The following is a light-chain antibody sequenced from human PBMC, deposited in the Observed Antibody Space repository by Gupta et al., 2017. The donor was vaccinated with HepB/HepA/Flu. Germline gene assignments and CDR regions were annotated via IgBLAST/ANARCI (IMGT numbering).Light chain of an antibody. J-gene: IGKJ1*01. Sequence: EFVLPQSPGTLPLSPGVRATLSCRASQSVISNYLAWYQQEPGQSPRLLIYGASNRATGIPDRFSGSGSGTDFTLTISRLEPEDFAVYYCQQYCGSQGTFGQGTKVEIK. CDR1: QSVISNY. CDR3: QQYCGSQGT. CDR2: GAS. V-gene: IGKV3-20*01.